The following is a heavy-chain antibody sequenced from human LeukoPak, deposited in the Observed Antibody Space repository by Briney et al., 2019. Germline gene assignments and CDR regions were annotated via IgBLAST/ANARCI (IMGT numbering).Heavy chain of an antibody. V-gene: IGHV1-69*05. CDR3: AREVYSSSSSSFDY. J-gene: IGHJ4*02. CDR2: IIPIFVTA. Sequence: SVKVSCKASGGTFSSYAISWVRQAPGQGLEWMGGIIPIFVTANYAQKFQGRVKITTDESTSTAYMELSSLRFEDTAVYYCAREVYSSSSSSFDYWGQGTLVTVSS. CDR1: GGTFSSYA. D-gene: IGHD6-6*01.